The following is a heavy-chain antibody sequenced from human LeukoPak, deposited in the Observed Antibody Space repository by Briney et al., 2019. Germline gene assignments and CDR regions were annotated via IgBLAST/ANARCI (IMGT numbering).Heavy chain of an antibody. CDR2: ISNDGRNK. CDR3: AGWGYGSGSYYNLASFDY. J-gene: IGHJ4*02. D-gene: IGHD3-10*01. Sequence: GGSLRLSCAASGFTFSSYAMHWVRQAPGKGLEWVAVISNDGRNKYYVDSVKGQFTISRDNSKNTLYLQMNSLRTEDTAVYYCAGWGYGSGSYYNLASFDYWGQGTLVTVSS. V-gene: IGHV3-30*04. CDR1: GFTFSSYA.